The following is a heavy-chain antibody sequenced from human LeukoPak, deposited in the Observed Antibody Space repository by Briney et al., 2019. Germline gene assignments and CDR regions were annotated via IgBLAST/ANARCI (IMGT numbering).Heavy chain of an antibody. CDR2: ISSSGSTI. CDR3: ARGGHCSSTSCYSANDAFDI. V-gene: IGHV3-11*04. D-gene: IGHD2-2*02. J-gene: IGHJ3*02. Sequence: GGSLRLSCAASGFTFSDYYMSWIRQAPGRGVEGVSYISSSGSTIYYADSVRGRFTISRDNAKNSLYLQMNSLRAEDTAVYYCARGGHCSSTSCYSANDAFDIWGQGTMVSVSS. CDR1: GFTFSDYY.